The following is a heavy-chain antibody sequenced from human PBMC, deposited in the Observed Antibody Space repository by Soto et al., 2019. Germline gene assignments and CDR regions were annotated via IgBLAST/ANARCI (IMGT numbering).Heavy chain of an antibody. V-gene: IGHV3-30*18. J-gene: IGHJ4*02. CDR1: GFTFSSYG. D-gene: IGHD6-6*01. CDR3: AKVKGIAARRPHFDY. CDR2: ISYDGSNK. Sequence: QVQLVESGGGVVQPGRSLRLSCAASGFTFSSYGMHWVRQAPGKGLEWVAVISYDGSNKYYADSVKGRFTISRDNSKNTLYLKMNSLRDEDTAVYYCAKVKGIAARRPHFDYWGQGTLVTVSS.